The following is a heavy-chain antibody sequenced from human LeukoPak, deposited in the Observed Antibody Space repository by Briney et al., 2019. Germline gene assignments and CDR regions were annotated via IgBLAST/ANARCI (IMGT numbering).Heavy chain of an antibody. CDR3: AKGEHGDY. V-gene: IGHV3-30*18. CDR2: ISYDGSNK. CDR1: GFTFSSYG. D-gene: IGHD1/OR15-1a*01. J-gene: IGHJ4*02. Sequence: GRSLRLSWAASGFTFSSYGMHWVRQAPGKGLEWVAVISYDGSNKYYADSVKGRFTISRDNSKDTLYLQMNSLRAEDTAVYYCAKGEHGDYWGQGTLVTVSS.